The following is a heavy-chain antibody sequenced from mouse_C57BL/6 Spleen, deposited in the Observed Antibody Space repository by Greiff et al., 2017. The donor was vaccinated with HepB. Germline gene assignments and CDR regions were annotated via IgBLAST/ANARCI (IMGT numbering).Heavy chain of an antibody. CDR2: IYWDDDK. J-gene: IGHJ1*03. CDR3: ARRGYYGSSSYWYFDV. CDR1: GFSLSTSGMG. D-gene: IGHD1-1*01. Sequence: QVTLKESGPGILQSSQTLSLTCSFSGFSLSTSGMGVSWIRQPSGKGLEWLAHIYWDDDKRYNPSLKSRLTISTDTSRNQVFLKITSVDTADTATYYCARRGYYGSSSYWYFDVWGTGTTVTVSS. V-gene: IGHV8-12*01.